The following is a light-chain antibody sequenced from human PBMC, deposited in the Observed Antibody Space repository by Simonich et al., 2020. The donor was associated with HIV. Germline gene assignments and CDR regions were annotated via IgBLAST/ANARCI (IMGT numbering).Light chain of an antibody. CDR2: GNN. J-gene: IGLJ2*01. V-gene: IGLV1-40*01. CDR1: SSNIGAGYD. CDR3: QSYDSSLSGVV. Sequence: QSVLTQPPSVSGAPGQRVTISCTGSSSNIGAGYDVHWYQQLPGTAPKLLIYGNNNRPPGVPDRFSGSKSGTSASLAITGLQAEDEADDYCQSYDSSLSGVVFGGGTKVTVL.